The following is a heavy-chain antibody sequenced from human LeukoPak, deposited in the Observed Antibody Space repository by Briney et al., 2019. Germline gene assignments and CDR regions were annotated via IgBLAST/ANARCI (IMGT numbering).Heavy chain of an antibody. CDR2: IDYSGST. Sequence: SETLSLTCTVSGGSISSYYWGWIRQPPGKGLEWIGSIDYSGSTYYNPSLKSRVTISGDTAKNQFSLKLSTVTAADTAVYYCARPDTATVPDYWAQGTLATVPP. D-gene: IGHD5-18*01. CDR3: ARPDTATVPDY. J-gene: IGHJ4*02. V-gene: IGHV4-39*01. CDR1: GGSISSYY.